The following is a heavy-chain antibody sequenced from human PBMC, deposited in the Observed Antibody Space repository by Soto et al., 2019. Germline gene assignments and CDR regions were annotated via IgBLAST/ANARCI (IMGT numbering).Heavy chain of an antibody. V-gene: IGHV4-30-4*01. Sequence: QVQLQESGPGLVKPSQTLSLTCTVSGGSISSGDYYWSWIRQPPGKGLEWIGYIYYSGSTYYNPSLKSRVTISVDTSKNQFSLKLSSVTAADTAVYYCARGRYCSSTSCYTSFDYWGQGTLVTVSS. CDR3: ARGRYCSSTSCYTSFDY. D-gene: IGHD2-2*02. CDR2: IYYSGST. J-gene: IGHJ4*02. CDR1: GGSISSGDYY.